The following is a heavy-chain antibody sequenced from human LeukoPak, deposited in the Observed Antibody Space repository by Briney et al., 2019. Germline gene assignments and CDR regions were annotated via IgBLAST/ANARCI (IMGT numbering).Heavy chain of an antibody. Sequence: GGSLRLSCAASGFTFSDYYMRWIRQARGRGLEGGSYIHTSGSTRYYADAVKGRFTISRDNAKNSLYLQMNSLRAEDTAVYYCARSRWGTPGYWGQGTLVTVSS. V-gene: IGHV3-11*01. CDR3: ARSRWGTPGY. CDR1: GFTFSDYY. J-gene: IGHJ4*02. D-gene: IGHD3-16*01. CDR2: IHTSGSTR.